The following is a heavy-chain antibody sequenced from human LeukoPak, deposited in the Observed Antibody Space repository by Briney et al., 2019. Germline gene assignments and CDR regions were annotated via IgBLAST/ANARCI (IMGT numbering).Heavy chain of an antibody. CDR1: GGTFSSYA. V-gene: IGHV1-69*13. D-gene: IGHD1-26*01. J-gene: IGHJ5*02. CDR3: ARLRWELSNHWFDP. CDR2: IIPIFGTA. Sequence: SVKVSCKASGGTFSSYAISWVRQAPGQGLEWMGGIIPIFGTANYAQKFQGRVTITADESTSTAYMELSSLRSEDTAVYYCARLRWELSNHWFDPWGQGTLVTVSS.